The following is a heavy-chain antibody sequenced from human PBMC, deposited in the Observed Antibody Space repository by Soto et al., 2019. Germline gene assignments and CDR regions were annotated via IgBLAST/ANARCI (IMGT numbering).Heavy chain of an antibody. Sequence: GSLRLSSSLSGFTFISYGMHWVRHSPVKGLEWVAFISYDGSEKYYADSVKGRFTISRDNSKNTLYLQMNSLRAEDTAVFYCAKAGGPTYNYYGVEVWGQGTTVTVSS. CDR2: ISYDGSEK. D-gene: IGHD1-1*01. CDR1: GFTFISYG. CDR3: AKAGGPTYNYYGVEV. J-gene: IGHJ6*02. V-gene: IGHV3-30*18.